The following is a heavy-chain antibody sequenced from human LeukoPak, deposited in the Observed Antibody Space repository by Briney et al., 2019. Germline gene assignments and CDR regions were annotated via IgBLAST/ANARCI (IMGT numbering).Heavy chain of an antibody. CDR3: ARDSRSSYSFDY. J-gene: IGHJ4*02. Sequence: GASVKVSCKASGYTFTGEYLHWVRQAPGQGLEWLGWINPNSGGTNYAQKFQGRVTMTRDTSINTAYMELSSLRSDDTAVCYCARDSRSSYSFDYWGQGTLVTVSS. V-gene: IGHV1-2*02. D-gene: IGHD6-6*01. CDR2: INPNSGGT. CDR1: GYTFTGEY.